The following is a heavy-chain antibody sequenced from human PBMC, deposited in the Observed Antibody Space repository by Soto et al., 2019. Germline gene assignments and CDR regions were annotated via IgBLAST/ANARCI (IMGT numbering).Heavy chain of an antibody. V-gene: IGHV3-15*01. CDR1: GFTFSNAW. CDR2: IKSKTDGGTT. Sequence: GGSLRLSCAASGFTFSNAWMSWVRQAPGKGLEWVGRIKSKTDGGTTDYAAPVKGRFTISRDDSKNTLYLQMNSLKTEDTAVYYCTTLPPYYDFWSGPNWFDPWGQGTLVTVSS. J-gene: IGHJ5*02. CDR3: TTLPPYYDFWSGPNWFDP. D-gene: IGHD3-3*01.